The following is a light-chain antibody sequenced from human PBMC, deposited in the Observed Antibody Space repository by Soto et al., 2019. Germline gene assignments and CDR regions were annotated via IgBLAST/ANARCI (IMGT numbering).Light chain of an antibody. Sequence: DIQMTQSPSSLSASEGDRVTITCRASQGISSYLAWYQQKPGTAPKSLIYAASSLQSGVPARFSGSGSGTDFTLTISSLQPEDFATYYCQQYKSYPLTFGGGTKVEIK. CDR1: QGISSY. J-gene: IGKJ4*01. CDR3: QQYKSYPLT. CDR2: AAS. V-gene: IGKV1D-16*01.